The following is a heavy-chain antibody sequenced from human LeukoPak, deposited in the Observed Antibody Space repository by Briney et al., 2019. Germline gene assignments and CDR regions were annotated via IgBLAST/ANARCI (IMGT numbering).Heavy chain of an antibody. D-gene: IGHD3-22*01. J-gene: IGHJ4*02. CDR2: INPSGGST. Sequence: ASVKVSCKASGYTFTSYYMNWVRQAPGQGLEWIGIINPSGGSTSYAQKFQGRVTMTRDTSISTAYMELSSLRSDDTAVYYCARVKDYYDSSGYYAPSPIYFDYWGQGTLVTVSS. CDR1: GYTFTSYY. V-gene: IGHV1-46*01. CDR3: ARVKDYYDSSGYYAPSPIYFDY.